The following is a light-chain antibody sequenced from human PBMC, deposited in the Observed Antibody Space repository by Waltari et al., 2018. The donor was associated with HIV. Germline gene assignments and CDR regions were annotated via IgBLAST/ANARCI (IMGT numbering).Light chain of an antibody. Sequence: QSALTHPAPVSGSPGQSITISCTGTSSDVGGYNLVSWYQQHPGKAPKLMIYEVSKRPSGVSNRFSGSKSGNTASLTISGLQAEDEADYYCCAYAGSTTYVIFGGGTKLTVL. CDR3: CAYAGSTTYVI. J-gene: IGLJ2*01. CDR1: SSDVGGYNL. CDR2: EVS. V-gene: IGLV2-23*02.